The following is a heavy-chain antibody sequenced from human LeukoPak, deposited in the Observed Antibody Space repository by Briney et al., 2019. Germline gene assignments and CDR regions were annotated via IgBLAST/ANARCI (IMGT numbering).Heavy chain of an antibody. J-gene: IGHJ4*02. Sequence: SETLSLTCAVSGYSISSGYYWGWIRQPPGKGLEWIGSIYHSGSTYYNPSLKSRVTISVDTSRNRFSLKLSSVTAADTAVYYCARYSSSSSFDYWGQGTLVTVSS. CDR2: IYHSGST. CDR3: ARYSSSSSFDY. D-gene: IGHD6-6*01. V-gene: IGHV4-38-2*01. CDR1: GYSISSGYY.